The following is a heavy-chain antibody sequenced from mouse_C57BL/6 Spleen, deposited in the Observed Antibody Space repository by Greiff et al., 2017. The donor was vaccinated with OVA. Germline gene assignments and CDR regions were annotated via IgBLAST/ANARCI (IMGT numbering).Heavy chain of an antibody. CDR1: GYTFTSYW. J-gene: IGHJ2*01. D-gene: IGHD1-1*01. CDR3: AREKGYYGSSLDY. Sequence: QVQLQQPGAELVRPGSSVKLSCKASGYTFTSYWMHWVKQRPIQGLEWIGNIDPSDSETHYNQKFKDKATLTVDKSSSTAYMQLSSLTSEDSAVYYCAREKGYYGSSLDYWGQGTTLTVSS. CDR2: IDPSDSET. V-gene: IGHV1-52*01.